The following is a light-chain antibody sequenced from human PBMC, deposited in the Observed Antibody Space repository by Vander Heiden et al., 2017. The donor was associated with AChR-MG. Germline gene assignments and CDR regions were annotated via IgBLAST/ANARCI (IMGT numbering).Light chain of an antibody. CDR2: DDS. V-gene: IGLV3-21*02. CDR3: QVWDSVSDPVV. CDR1: NIGSKS. Sequence: SYVLTQPPSVSVAPGRTATTTCGGNNIGSKSVHWYQQKLGKAPVVVVYDDSDRPSEIPERISGSNSGNTATLTISRVEAGDEGDYYCQVWDSVSDPVVFGGGTKLTVL. J-gene: IGLJ2*01.